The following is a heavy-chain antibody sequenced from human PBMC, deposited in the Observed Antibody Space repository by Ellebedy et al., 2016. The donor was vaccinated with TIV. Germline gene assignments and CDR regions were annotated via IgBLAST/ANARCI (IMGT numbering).Heavy chain of an antibody. Sequence: PGGSLRLSCTISGFPFSGAGVHWVRQASGKGLEWVGNIRTKPHNYATTYAASVEGRFAISRDDSKNTAYLQMNSLKTEDTAMYFCIVFERSGSFDYWGQGTLVVVSS. CDR2: IRTKPHNYAT. D-gene: IGHD3-22*01. CDR1: GFPFSGAG. CDR3: IVFERSGSFDY. V-gene: IGHV3-73*01. J-gene: IGHJ4*02.